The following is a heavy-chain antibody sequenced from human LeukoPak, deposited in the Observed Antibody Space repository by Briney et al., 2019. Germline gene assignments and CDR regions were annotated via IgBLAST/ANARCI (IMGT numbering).Heavy chain of an antibody. Sequence: GGSLRLSCAASGFTFSSYEMNWVRQAPGKGLEWVSYISSSGSTIYYADSVKGRFTISRDNAKNSLYLQMNSLRVEDTAVYYCARNKGGGTMVRGPYMDVWGKGTTVTISS. CDR3: ARNKGGGTMVRGPYMDV. V-gene: IGHV3-48*03. CDR1: GFTFSSYE. J-gene: IGHJ6*03. CDR2: ISSSGSTI. D-gene: IGHD3-10*01.